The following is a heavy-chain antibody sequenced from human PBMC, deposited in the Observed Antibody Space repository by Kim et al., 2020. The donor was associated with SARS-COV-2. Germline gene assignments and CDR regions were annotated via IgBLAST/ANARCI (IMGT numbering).Heavy chain of an antibody. CDR3: ARSRINDYYYYGMDV. D-gene: IGHD2-15*01. V-gene: IGHV1-2*02. Sequence: AQKLQGRVTMTRETSISTAYMELSRLRSDDTAVYYCARSRINDYYYYGMDVWGQGTTVTVSS. J-gene: IGHJ6*02.